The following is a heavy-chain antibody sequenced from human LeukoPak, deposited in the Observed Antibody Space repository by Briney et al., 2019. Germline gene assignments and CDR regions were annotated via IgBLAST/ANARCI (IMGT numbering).Heavy chain of an antibody. CDR1: GFTFSDYW. D-gene: IGHD4-17*01. Sequence: PGGSLRLSCAASGFTFSDYWMNWVRQAPGKGLEWVSSISGSSSYIHYADSVKGRFTISRENAKSSLYLQMTILRAENTAVITFAGDMGLTTVTTVFAFDMWGQGTMVTVSS. CDR2: ISGSSSYI. CDR3: AGDMGLTTVTTVFAFDM. V-gene: IGHV3-21*01. J-gene: IGHJ3*02.